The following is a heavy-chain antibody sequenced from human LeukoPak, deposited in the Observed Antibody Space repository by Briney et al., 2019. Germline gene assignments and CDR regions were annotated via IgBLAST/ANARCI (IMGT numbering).Heavy chain of an antibody. V-gene: IGHV3-43*02. CDR3: AKDIGADY. CDR2: ISGDGGST. Sequence: GGSLRLSCAASGFTFSSNTMNWVRQAPGKGLEWVSLISGDGGSTYYADSVKGRFTISRDNSKNSLYLQMNSLRTEDTALYYCAKDIGADYWGQGTLVTVSS. CDR1: GFTFSSNT. D-gene: IGHD4/OR15-4a*01. J-gene: IGHJ4*02.